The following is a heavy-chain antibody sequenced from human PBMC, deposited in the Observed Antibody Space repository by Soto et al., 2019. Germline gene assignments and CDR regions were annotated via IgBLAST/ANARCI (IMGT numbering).Heavy chain of an antibody. CDR3: ARDGRKQLGVEGLNARGV. V-gene: IGHV1-18*01. CDR2: ISGYNGQT. Sequence: QIQLVQSGPEVTKPGASVKVSCQGTGYTFSAYGVSWVRQAPGQGLEWMGWISGYNGQTNYAQKFRGRVTFTTDTATSTAYMEVRSLRSDDTAVYYCARDGRKQLGVEGLNARGVWGQGTTVTV. J-gene: IGHJ6*02. CDR1: GYTFSAYG. D-gene: IGHD1-1*01.